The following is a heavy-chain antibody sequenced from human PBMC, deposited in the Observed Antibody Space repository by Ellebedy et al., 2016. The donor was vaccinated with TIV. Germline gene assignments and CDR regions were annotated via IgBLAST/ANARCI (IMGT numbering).Heavy chain of an antibody. Sequence: GESLKISCAASVFTVSNNYMSWFRQATGKGLDWVSFIYSGGNTHYADSVKGRFTISRDSSDNTVYLQMNSLRVEDTAVYYCATGYAQNGQWGQGTLVTVSS. V-gene: IGHV3-66*01. CDR3: ATGYAQNGQ. CDR1: VFTVSNNY. D-gene: IGHD2-8*01. CDR2: IYSGGNT. J-gene: IGHJ4*02.